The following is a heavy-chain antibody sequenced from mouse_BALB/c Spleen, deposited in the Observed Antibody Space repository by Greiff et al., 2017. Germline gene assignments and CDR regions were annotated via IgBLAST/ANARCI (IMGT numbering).Heavy chain of an antibody. CDR3: ARDRGRLGYFDY. CDR1: GFTFSSYT. V-gene: IGHV5-12-2*01. CDR2: ISNGGGST. J-gene: IGHJ2*01. Sequence: EVKLVESGGGLVQPGGSLKLSCAASGFTFSSYTMSWVRQTPEKRLEWVAYISNGGGSTYYPDTVKGRFTISRDNAKNTLYLQMSSLKSEDTAMYYCARDRGRLGYFDYWGQGTTLTVSS. D-gene: IGHD4-1*01.